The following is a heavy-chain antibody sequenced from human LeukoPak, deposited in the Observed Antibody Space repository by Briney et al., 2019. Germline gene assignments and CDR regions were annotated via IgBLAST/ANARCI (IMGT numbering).Heavy chain of an antibody. J-gene: IGHJ4*02. CDR2: IYTSGST. CDR3: ARASLDCSSTSCYPRFDY. D-gene: IGHD2-2*01. CDR1: GGSISSGSYY. V-gene: IGHV4-61*02. Sequence: SETLSLTCTVSGGSISSGSYYWSWIRQPAGKGLEWIGRIYTSGSTNYNPSLKSRVTISVDTSKNQFSLKLSSVTAADTAVYYCARASLDCSSTSCYPRFDYWGQGTLVTVSS.